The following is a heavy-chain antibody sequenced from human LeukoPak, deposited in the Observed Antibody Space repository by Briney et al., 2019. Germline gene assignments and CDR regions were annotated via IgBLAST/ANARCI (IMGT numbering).Heavy chain of an antibody. CDR1: GGIFSSYT. Sequence: SVKVSCKASGGIFSSYTISWVRQAPGQGLEWMGRIIPILGIANYAQKFQGRVTITADKSTSTAYMELSSLRSEDTAVYYCARWELRDFNDAFDIWGQGTMVTVSS. CDR2: IIPILGIA. CDR3: ARWELRDFNDAFDI. D-gene: IGHD1-26*01. J-gene: IGHJ3*02. V-gene: IGHV1-69*02.